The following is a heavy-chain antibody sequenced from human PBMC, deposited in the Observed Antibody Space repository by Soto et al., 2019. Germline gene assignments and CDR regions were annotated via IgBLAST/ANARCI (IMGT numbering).Heavy chain of an antibody. CDR3: AISSGSVINAFDI. D-gene: IGHD6-19*01. CDR2: ISAYNGNT. CDR1: GYTFTSYA. J-gene: IGHJ3*02. V-gene: IGHV1-3*01. Sequence: VKVSCKASGYTFTSYAMHWVRQAPGQRLEWMGWISAYNGNTNYSQKLQGRVTMTTDTSASTAYMELRSLRSDDTAVYYCAISSGSVINAFDIWGQGTMVTVSS.